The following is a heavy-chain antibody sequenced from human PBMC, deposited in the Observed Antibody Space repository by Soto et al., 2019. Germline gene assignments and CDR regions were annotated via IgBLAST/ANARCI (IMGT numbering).Heavy chain of an antibody. Sequence: PSETLSLTCTVSGGSISSYYWSWIRQPPWKGLEWIGYIYYSGSTNYNPSLKSRVTISVDTSKNQFSLKLSSVTAADTAVYHCAGHPHIYGSGAGPFDICAQGTLVTVPS. CDR2: IYYSGST. J-gene: IGHJ3*02. V-gene: IGHV4-59*08. CDR3: AGHPHIYGSGAGPFDI. CDR1: GGSISSYY. D-gene: IGHD3-10*01.